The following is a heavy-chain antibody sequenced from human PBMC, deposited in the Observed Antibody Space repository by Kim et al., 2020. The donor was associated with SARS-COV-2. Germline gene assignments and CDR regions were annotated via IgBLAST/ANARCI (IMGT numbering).Heavy chain of an antibody. CDR2: ISSSSSYI. Sequence: GGSLRLSCAASGFTFSSYSMNWVRQAPGKGLEWVSSISSSSSYIYYADSVKGRFTISRDNAKNSLYLQMNSLRAEDTAVYYCARDFSVSWAAAVLFDYWGQGTLVTVSS. CDR1: GFTFSSYS. J-gene: IGHJ4*02. D-gene: IGHD6-13*01. CDR3: ARDFSVSWAAAVLFDY. V-gene: IGHV3-21*04.